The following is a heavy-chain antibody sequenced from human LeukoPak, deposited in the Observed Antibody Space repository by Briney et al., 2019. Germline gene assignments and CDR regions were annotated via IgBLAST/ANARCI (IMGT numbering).Heavy chain of an antibody. CDR1: GFAFSFFA. V-gene: IGHV3-20*04. D-gene: IGHD6-19*01. CDR2: IHWNVDST. Sequence: SGGSLRLSCAASGFAFSFFAMSWVRQAPGKGPEWVSTIHWNVDSTTYADSVKGRFTISRDNAKNSLYLQMNSLRAEDTAFYYCARDRVAVAGKAYFDYWGQGTLVTVSS. J-gene: IGHJ4*02. CDR3: ARDRVAVAGKAYFDY.